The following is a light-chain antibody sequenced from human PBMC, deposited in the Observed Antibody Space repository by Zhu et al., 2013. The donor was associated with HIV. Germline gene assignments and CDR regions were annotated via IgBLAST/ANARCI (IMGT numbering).Light chain of an antibody. CDR1: QDISHF. V-gene: IGKV1-33*01. CDR3: QQYGTT. J-gene: IGKJ2*01. CDR2: DAS. Sequence: DIQVTQSPSSLSASVGDRVTITCQASQDISHFLNWYQKKPGEAPKLLIYDASKLGTGVPSRFSGSRSGTDFTFTISSLQPEDIATYYCQQYGTTFGQGTRL.